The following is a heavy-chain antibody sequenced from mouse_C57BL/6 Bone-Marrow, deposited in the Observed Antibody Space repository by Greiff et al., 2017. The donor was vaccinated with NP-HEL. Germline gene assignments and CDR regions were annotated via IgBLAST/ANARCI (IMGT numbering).Heavy chain of an antibody. CDR1: GYTFTSYW. D-gene: IGHD1-1*01. V-gene: IGHV1-59*01. CDR3: ASPLGSGGFAY. J-gene: IGHJ3*01. CDR2: IDPSDSYT. Sequence: QVQLKQPGAELVRPGTSVKLSCKASGYTFTSYWMHWVKQRPGQGLEWIGVIDPSDSYTNYNQKFKGKATLTVDTSSSTAYMQLSSLTSEDSAVYYCASPLGSGGFAYWGQGTLVTVSA.